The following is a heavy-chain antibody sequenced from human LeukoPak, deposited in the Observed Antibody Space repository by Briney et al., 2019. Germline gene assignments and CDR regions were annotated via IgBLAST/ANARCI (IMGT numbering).Heavy chain of an antibody. D-gene: IGHD1-26*01. CDR2: INPNSGGT. CDR3: ARGGYSGTEKPNDY. CDR1: GYTFTGYY. J-gene: IGHJ4*02. V-gene: IGHV1-2*02. Sequence: ASVKVSCKASGYTFTGYYIHWVRQAPGQGLEWMGWINPNSGGTYYAQNFQGRVTMTRDTSISTAYMELSRLRSDDTAMYHCARGGYSGTEKPNDYWGQGTLVTVSS.